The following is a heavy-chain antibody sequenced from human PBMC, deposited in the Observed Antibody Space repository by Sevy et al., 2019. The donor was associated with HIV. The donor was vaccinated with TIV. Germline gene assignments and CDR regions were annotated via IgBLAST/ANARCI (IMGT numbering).Heavy chain of an antibody. CDR1: GDSVSSNSAA. Sequence: SQTLSLTCAISGDSVSSNSAAWNWIRQSPSRGLEWLGRTYYASRWYNDYAVSVIGRITINPDTSKNQFSLQLNSVTPEDTAVYYCARVPLRSLLYYFDDWGQGVLVTVSS. J-gene: IGHJ4*02. D-gene: IGHD4-17*01. V-gene: IGHV6-1*01. CDR2: TYYASRWYN. CDR3: ARVPLRSLLYYFDD.